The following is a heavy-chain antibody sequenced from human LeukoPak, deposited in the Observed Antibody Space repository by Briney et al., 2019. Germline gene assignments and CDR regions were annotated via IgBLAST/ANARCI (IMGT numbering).Heavy chain of an antibody. V-gene: IGHV3-20*03. CDR2: INWNGGST. J-gene: IGHJ3*02. CDR1: SSGDYY. CDR3: ARIDTYYYDSSGYYSAFDI. D-gene: IGHD3-22*01. Sequence: SSGDYYWSWVRQAPGKGLEWVSGINWNGGSTGYADSVKGRFTISRDNAKNSLYLQMNSLRAEDTALYYCARIDTYYYDSSGYYSAFDIWGQGTIVTVSS.